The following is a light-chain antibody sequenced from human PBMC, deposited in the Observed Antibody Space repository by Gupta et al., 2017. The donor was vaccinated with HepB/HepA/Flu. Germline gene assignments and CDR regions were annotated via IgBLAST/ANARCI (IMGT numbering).Light chain of an antibody. V-gene: IGKV3-20*01. Sequence: EIVLTQSQGTLSLSPGVRATVSSRASQSVSSSYLAWYQQKPGQARRLLIYVASSRATGIPDRFSGSGSGTDFTLTSSRLEPEDCAVYYLQDAGSSHLFGPGTKVDIK. CDR3: QDAGSSHL. CDR1: QSVSSSY. J-gene: IGKJ3*01. CDR2: VAS.